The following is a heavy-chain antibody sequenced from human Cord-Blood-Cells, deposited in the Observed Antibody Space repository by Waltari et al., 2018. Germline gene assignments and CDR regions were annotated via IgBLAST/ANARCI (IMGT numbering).Heavy chain of an antibody. Sequence: QVQLVQSGAEVKKPGASVKVSCTASGYTFTGYYMHWVRQAPGQGLEWMGWINPNSGGTNYAQKFQGWVTMTRDTSISTAYMELSRLRSDDTAVYYCARGGGYDPPSGVSYYYYGMDVWGQGTTVTVSS. D-gene: IGHD5-12*01. V-gene: IGHV1-2*04. CDR3: ARGGGYDPPSGVSYYYYGMDV. J-gene: IGHJ6*02. CDR1: GYTFTGYY. CDR2: INPNSGGT.